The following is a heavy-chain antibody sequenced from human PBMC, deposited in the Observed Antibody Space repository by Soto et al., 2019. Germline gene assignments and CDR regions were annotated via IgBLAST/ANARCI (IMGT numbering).Heavy chain of an antibody. CDR2: ISGSGGST. J-gene: IGHJ6*03. Sequence: SGGSLRLSCAASGFTFSSYAMSWVSQAPGKGLEWVSAISGSGGSTYYADSVKGRFTISRDNSKNTLYLQMNSLRAEDTAVYYYARIATLDGDYDYYYYMDVWGKGTTVTVSS. CDR1: GFTFSSYA. D-gene: IGHD4-17*01. V-gene: IGHV3-23*01. CDR3: ARIATLDGDYDYYYYMDV.